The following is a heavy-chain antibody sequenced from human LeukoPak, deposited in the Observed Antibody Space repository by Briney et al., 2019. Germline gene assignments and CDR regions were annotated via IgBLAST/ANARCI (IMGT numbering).Heavy chain of an antibody. D-gene: IGHD6-19*01. J-gene: IGHJ4*02. CDR3: ARSSSGWYSFDY. CDR2: IYSGGST. Sequence: PGGSLRLSCAASGFTVSSNYMSWVRQAPGKGLEWVSVIYSGGSTYYADSVKGRFTISRDNSKNTLYLQMNSLRAEDTAVYYCARSSSGWYSFDYWGQGTLVTVSS. CDR1: GFTVSSNY. V-gene: IGHV3-53*01.